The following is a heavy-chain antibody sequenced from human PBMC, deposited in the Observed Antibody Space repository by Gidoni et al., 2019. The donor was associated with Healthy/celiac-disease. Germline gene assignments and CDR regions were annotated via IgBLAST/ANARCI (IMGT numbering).Heavy chain of an antibody. D-gene: IGHD2-2*02. J-gene: IGHJ2*01. CDR1: GGSVSSSSYY. V-gene: IGHV4-39*01. Sequence: QLQLQESGPGLVKPSETLSLTCTVSGGSVSSSSYYWGWSRQPPGKGLEWIGSSYYSGSTYYNPSLKSRVTISVDTSKNQFSLKLSSVTAADTAVYYCARSVVYHRSHFDLWGRGTLVTVSS. CDR3: ARSVVYHRSHFDL. CDR2: SYYSGST.